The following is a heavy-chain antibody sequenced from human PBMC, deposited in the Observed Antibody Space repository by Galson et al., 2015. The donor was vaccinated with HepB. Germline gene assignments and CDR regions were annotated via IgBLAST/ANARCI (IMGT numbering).Heavy chain of an antibody. J-gene: IGHJ3*02. CDR3: AKAHISSTPDDAFDI. CDR2: ISGSGAST. D-gene: IGHD6-6*01. V-gene: IGHV3-23*01. CDR1: GFTFSSYA. Sequence: SLRLSCAASGFTFSSYALNWVRQAPGKGLEWVSAISGSGASTYYAGSVKGRFTVSRDNSKDTLYLQIINLRAEDTAVYYCAKAHISSTPDDAFDIWGQGTMVTVSS.